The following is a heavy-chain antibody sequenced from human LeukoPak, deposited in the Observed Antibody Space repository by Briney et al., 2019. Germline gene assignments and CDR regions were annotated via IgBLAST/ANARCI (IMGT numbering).Heavy chain of an antibody. CDR3: AIVVVPAAFDP. CDR1: GYTFTSYY. CDR2: INPSSGST. J-gene: IGHJ5*02. Sequence: ASVKVSCKASGYTFTSYYMHWVRQAPGQGLEWMGIINPSSGSTTYAQKFQGRVTLTRDSSTSTVYMDLSSLRSEDTAVYCCAIVVVPAAFDPWGQGPLVTVS. D-gene: IGHD2-2*01. V-gene: IGHV1-46*01.